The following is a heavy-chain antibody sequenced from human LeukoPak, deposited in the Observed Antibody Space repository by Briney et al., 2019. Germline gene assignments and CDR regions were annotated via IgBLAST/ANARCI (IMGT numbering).Heavy chain of an antibody. J-gene: IGHJ1*01. V-gene: IGHV1-69*13. D-gene: IGHD1-26*01. Sequence: SVKVSCKASGGTFSSYAISWVRQAPGQGLEWMGGIIPIFGTANYAQKFQGRVTITADESTSTAYMELSSLRSEDTAVYYCASNPFIVRWELLQEYFQHWGQGTLVTVSS. CDR2: IIPIFGTA. CDR3: ASNPFIVRWELLQEYFQH. CDR1: GGTFSSYA.